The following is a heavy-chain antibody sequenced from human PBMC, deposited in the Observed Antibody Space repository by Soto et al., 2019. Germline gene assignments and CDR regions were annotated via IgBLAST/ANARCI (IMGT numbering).Heavy chain of an antibody. J-gene: IGHJ2*01. V-gene: IGHV1-18*01. Sequence: QVQLVQSGAEVKKPGASVKVSCKASGYTFTSYGISWVRQAPGQGLEWMGWSSASNGNTNYAQKLQGRVTMTTDTATSRAYREQSSLRSDDTAVYYSARWHHPYSSSWYVNFDLWGRATLVTVSS. CDR1: GYTFTSYG. CDR2: SSASNGNT. CDR3: ARWHHPYSSSWYVNFDL. D-gene: IGHD6-13*01.